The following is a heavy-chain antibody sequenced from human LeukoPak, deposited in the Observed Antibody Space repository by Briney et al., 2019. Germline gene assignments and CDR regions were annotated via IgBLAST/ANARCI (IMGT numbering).Heavy chain of an antibody. CDR2: ISSSSSYI. Sequence: PGGSLRLPCAASGFTFSSYSMNWVRQAPGKGLEWVSSISSSSSYIYYADSVKGRFTISRDNAKNSLYLQMNSLRAEDTAVYYCATSGKVATDYWGQGTLVTVSS. CDR1: GFTFSSYS. D-gene: IGHD5-12*01. CDR3: ATSGKVATDY. V-gene: IGHV3-21*01. J-gene: IGHJ4*02.